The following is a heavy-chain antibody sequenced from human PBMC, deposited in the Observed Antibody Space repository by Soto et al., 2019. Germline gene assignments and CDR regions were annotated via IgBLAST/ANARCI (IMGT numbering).Heavy chain of an antibody. Sequence: PSETLSLTXTVSGGSISSSGYYWGWIRQPPGKGLEWIGSIYYSGSTYYNPSLKSRVTISVDTSKNQFSLKLSSVTAADTAVYYCASGCGGSCYKHRCYYYGMDVWGQGTTVTVSS. J-gene: IGHJ6*02. CDR2: IYYSGST. V-gene: IGHV4-39*01. D-gene: IGHD2-15*01. CDR1: GGSISSSGYY. CDR3: ASGCGGSCYKHRCYYYGMDV.